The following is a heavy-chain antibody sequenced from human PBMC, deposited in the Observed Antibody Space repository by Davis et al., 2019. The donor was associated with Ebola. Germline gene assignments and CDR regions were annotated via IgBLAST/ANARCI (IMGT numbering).Heavy chain of an antibody. V-gene: IGHV4-34*01. J-gene: IGHJ3*02. CDR2: INHSGST. CDR1: GGSFSGYY. D-gene: IGHD1-26*01. CDR3: ARPWYSGTYYDAYDI. Sequence: MPSETLSLTCAVYGGSFSGYYWSWIRQPPGKGLEWIGEINHSGSTNYNPSLKSRVTISVDTSKNQFSLKLSSVTAADTAVYYCARPWYSGTYYDAYDIWGQGTMVAASS.